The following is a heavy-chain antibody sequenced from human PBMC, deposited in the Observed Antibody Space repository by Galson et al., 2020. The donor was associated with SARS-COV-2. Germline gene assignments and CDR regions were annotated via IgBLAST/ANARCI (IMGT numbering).Heavy chain of an antibody. CDR1: GFTFSSFP. J-gene: IGHJ4*02. CDR2: IYSEGSST. D-gene: IGHD7-27*01. CDR3: ARGDMGNDYFDY. V-gene: IGHV3-74*01. Sequence: ALHGESLKISCAASGFTFSSFPMHWVRQAPGKGLVWVSRIYSEGSSTSYADSVKGRFTISGDNAKNTLYLQMNSLRAEDTAVYYCARGDMGNDYFDYWGQGTLVTVSS.